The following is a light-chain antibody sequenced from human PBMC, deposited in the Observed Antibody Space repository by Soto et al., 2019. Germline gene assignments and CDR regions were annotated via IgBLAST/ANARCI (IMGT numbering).Light chain of an antibody. CDR1: QGINNY. Sequence: DIQMTQSPSSLSASVGDIVTITCSASQGINNYLAWYQQRPGQLPKLLIQAASTLQAGVPSRFSGSKSWTEFTLAISSLQPEDGATYYCQTYNSAPFTFGPGTKVSSK. CDR3: QTYNSAPFT. V-gene: IGKV1-27*01. CDR2: AAS. J-gene: IGKJ3*01.